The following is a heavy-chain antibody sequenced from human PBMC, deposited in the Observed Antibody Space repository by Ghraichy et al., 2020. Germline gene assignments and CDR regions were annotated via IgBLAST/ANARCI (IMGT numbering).Heavy chain of an antibody. J-gene: IGHJ6*02. CDR1: GGTFNTYA. Sequence: NISCKASGGTFNTYAISWVRQAPGQGLEWMGGIIPTIGKTDYAQKFQGRVTVTADESTGTAYMDLSSLTSEDTAVYYCARDQPCYSSDCYGMDVWGQGTTVTVSS. CDR3: ARDQPCYSSDCYGMDV. CDR2: IIPTIGKT. D-gene: IGHD6-19*01. V-gene: IGHV1-69*01.